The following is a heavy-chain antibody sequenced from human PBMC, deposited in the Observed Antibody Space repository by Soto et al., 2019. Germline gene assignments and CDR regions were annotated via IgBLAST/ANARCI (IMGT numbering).Heavy chain of an antibody. CDR3: ARDLRVIAVAGTRFDP. CDR1: GYTFTSYG. D-gene: IGHD6-19*01. Sequence: ASVKVSCKASGYTFTSYGISWVRQAPGQGLEWMGWISAYNGNTNYAQKLQGRVTMTTDTSTSTAYMELRSLRSDDTAVYYCARDLRVIAVAGTRFDPWGQGTLVTVSS. CDR2: ISAYNGNT. V-gene: IGHV1-18*01. J-gene: IGHJ5*02.